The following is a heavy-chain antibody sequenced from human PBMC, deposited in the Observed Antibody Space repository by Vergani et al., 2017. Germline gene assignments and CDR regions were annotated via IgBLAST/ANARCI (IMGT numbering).Heavy chain of an antibody. J-gene: IGHJ4*02. V-gene: IGHV3-11*01. CDR2: ISSSGTTI. D-gene: IGHD4/OR15-4a*01. CDR1: GFTFTDYY. CDR3: ARYDSRATMALDY. Sequence: VQLLESGGGLVQPGGSLRLSCAASGFTFTDYYMTWIRQAPGKGLEWVSYISSSGTTIQYADSAKGRFTISRDNAKNSLYLQMNSLRAEDTAVYYCARYDSRATMALDYWGQGTLVTVSS.